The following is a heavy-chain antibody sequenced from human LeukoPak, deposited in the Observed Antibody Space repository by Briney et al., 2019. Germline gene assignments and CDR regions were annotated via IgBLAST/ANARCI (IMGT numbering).Heavy chain of an antibody. CDR1: GFTFSSYA. D-gene: IGHD2-2*01. Sequence: GGSLRLSCAASGFTFSSYAMSWVRQAPGKGLEWVSAISGSGGSTYYAASVKGRFTISRDNSKNTLYLQMDSLRAEDTAVYYCAKESELLCGGWFDAWGQGTLVTVSS. J-gene: IGHJ5*02. V-gene: IGHV3-23*01. CDR3: AKESELLCGGWFDA. CDR2: ISGSGGST.